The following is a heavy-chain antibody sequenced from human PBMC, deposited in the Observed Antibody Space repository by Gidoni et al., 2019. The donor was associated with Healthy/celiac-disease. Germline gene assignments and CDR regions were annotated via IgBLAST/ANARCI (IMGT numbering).Heavy chain of an antibody. D-gene: IGHD3-16*01. CDR3: ARTLGEHLAAEYYYYCMDV. CDR1: GGSLSSSSYY. Sequence: QLQLQESGPGLVKPSETLSLTCTVSGGSLSSSSYYWGWLRQPPGKGLEWIGSIYYSGSTYYNPSLKSRVTILVDTSKNQFSLKLSSVTAADTAVYYCARTLGEHLAAEYYYYCMDVWGQGTTVTVSS. V-gene: IGHV4-39*07. J-gene: IGHJ6*02. CDR2: IYYSGST.